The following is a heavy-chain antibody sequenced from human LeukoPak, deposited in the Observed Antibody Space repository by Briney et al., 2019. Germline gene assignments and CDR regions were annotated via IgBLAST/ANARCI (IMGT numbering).Heavy chain of an antibody. CDR3: ARAESITIFGVVIMGYMDV. Sequence: ASVKVSCKASGYTFTGYYMHWVRQAPGQGLEWMGWINPNSGGTNYAQKFQGRVTMTRDTSISTAYMELSRLRSDDTAVYYCARAESITIFGVVIMGYMDVWGKGTTVTVSS. D-gene: IGHD3-3*01. CDR2: INPNSGGT. CDR1: GYTFTGYY. J-gene: IGHJ6*03. V-gene: IGHV1-2*02.